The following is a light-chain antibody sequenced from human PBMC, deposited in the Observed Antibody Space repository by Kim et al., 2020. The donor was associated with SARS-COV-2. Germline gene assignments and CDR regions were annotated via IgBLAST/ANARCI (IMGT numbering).Light chain of an antibody. V-gene: IGKV3-15*01. Sequence: EIVMTQSPATLSVSPGERSTLSCRASQSVSSNLAWYQQKPGQAPRLLIYGASTRATGIPARFSGSGSGTEFTLTISSLQSEDFAVYYCQQYNNWLITFGQGPRLKIK. CDR3: QQYNNWLIT. CDR2: GAS. J-gene: IGKJ5*01. CDR1: QSVSSN.